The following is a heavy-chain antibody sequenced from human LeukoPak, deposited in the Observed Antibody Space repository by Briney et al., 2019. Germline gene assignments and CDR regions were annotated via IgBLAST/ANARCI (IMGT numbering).Heavy chain of an antibody. CDR1: GGSISSYY. Sequence: PSETLSLTCTVSGGSISSYYWSWIRQPPGKGLEWIGYIYYSGSTNYNPSLKSRVTISVDTSKNQFSLKLSSVTAADTAVYYCARGDPLLGYCSGGSCLKFDYWGQGTLVTVSS. CDR3: ARGDPLLGYCSGGSCLKFDY. CDR2: IYYSGST. V-gene: IGHV4-59*01. D-gene: IGHD2-15*01. J-gene: IGHJ4*02.